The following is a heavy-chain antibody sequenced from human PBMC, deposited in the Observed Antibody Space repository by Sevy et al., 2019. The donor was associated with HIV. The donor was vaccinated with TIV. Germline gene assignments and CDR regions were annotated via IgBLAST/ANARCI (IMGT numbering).Heavy chain of an antibody. J-gene: IGHJ4*02. V-gene: IGHV4-59*01. CDR1: GDCMSDYY. Sequence: SETLSLTCNVSGDCMSDYYWSWIRQSPWKGLEWIGYISHSGSTNHNPSLKRRVTLSADTSKNQISLKLTFVTAADTAVYYCARGKVLTDYWGQGTLVTVSS. CDR3: ARGKVLTDY. CDR2: ISHSGST.